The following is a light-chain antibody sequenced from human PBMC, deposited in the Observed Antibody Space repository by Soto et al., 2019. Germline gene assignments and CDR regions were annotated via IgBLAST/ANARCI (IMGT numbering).Light chain of an antibody. V-gene: IGKV1-39*01. J-gene: IGKJ3*01. Sequence: DIQMTQSPSSLSASVGDRVTITCRASQSISSYLNWYQQKPGKAPKLLIYAASSLQRGVPSTFSGSGSGTDFTLTISSLQPADFATYYFQKSYSPPFTFGPGTTVDIK. CDR2: AAS. CDR3: QKSYSPPFT. CDR1: QSISSY.